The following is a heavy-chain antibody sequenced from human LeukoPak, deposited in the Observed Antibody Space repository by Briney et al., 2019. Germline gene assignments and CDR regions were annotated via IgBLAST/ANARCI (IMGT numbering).Heavy chain of an antibody. Sequence: SETLSLTCAVYGGSFSGYYWSWIRQPPGKGLEWIGEINHSGSTNYNPSLKSRVTISVDTSKNQFSLKLSSVTAADTAVYYCARGRLWCSSTSCYTWGVLYYYYGMDVWGQGTTVTVSS. CDR3: ARGRLWCSSTSCYTWGVLYYYYGMDV. CDR2: INHSGST. V-gene: IGHV4-34*01. CDR1: GGSFSGYY. D-gene: IGHD2-2*02. J-gene: IGHJ6*02.